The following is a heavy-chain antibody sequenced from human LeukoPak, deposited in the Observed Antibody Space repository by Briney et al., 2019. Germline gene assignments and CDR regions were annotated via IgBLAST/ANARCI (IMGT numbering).Heavy chain of an antibody. D-gene: IGHD3-3*02. CDR2: IHSDGGTT. CDR1: GSTFSDYW. Sequence: GRSLRLSCAASGSTFSDYWIDWVRQAPGKGQVWVSLIHSDGGTTNYADSVKGRFTMSRDNAKNMVYLQMNSLRVEDTAVYYCARDIYSIAEWGQGTLVTVSS. J-gene: IGHJ4*02. CDR3: ARDIYSIAE. V-gene: IGHV3-74*01.